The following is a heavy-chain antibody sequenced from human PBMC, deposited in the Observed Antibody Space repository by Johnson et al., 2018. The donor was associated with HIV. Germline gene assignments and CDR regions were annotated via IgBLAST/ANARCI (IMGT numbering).Heavy chain of an antibody. CDR3: AREKPGTPRDAFDI. J-gene: IGHJ3*02. Sequence: QVQLVESGGGVVQPGRSLRLSCAASGFTFSNYAMSWVRQAPGKGLEWVTVISYDGSNKYYADSVKGRFTISRDNSKNTLYLQVNSLSDEDTAVYYCAREKPGTPRDAFDIWGQGTMVTGSS. V-gene: IGHV3-30*04. CDR2: ISYDGSNK. CDR1: GFTFSNYA.